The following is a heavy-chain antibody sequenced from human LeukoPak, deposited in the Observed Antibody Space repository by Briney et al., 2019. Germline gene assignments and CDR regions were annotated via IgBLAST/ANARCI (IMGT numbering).Heavy chain of an antibody. Sequence: PSETLSLTCTVSGGSISSYYWSWIRQPPGKGLEWIGYIYYSGSTNYNPSLKSRVTISVDTSKNQFSLKLSSVTAADTAVHYCARGSGYSYGYDAFDIWGQGTMVTVSS. CDR2: IYYSGST. CDR3: ARGSGYSYGYDAFDI. V-gene: IGHV4-59*01. CDR1: GGSISSYY. J-gene: IGHJ3*02. D-gene: IGHD5-18*01.